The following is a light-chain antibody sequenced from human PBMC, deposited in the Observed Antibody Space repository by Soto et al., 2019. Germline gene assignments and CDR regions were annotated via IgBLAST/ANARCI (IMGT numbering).Light chain of an antibody. V-gene: IGLV2-8*01. Sequence: QSVLTQPHSASGSPGQSVTISCTGTSSDVGAYKYVSWYQQYPGKAPKLMIYEVTKRPSGVPDRFSGSKSGNTASLTVSGLQAEDEADYYCTSYVGNDIWVFGGGTKVTVL. CDR2: EVT. J-gene: IGLJ3*02. CDR1: SSDVGAYKY. CDR3: TSYVGNDIWV.